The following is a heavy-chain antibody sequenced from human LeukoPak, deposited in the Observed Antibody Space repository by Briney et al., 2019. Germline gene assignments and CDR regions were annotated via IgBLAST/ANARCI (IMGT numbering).Heavy chain of an antibody. CDR2: ISNDGSNQ. CDR3: ARDQGYSYGHSFDY. Sequence: PPGGSLRLSCAVSGFTYSSHNMHWVRQAPGKGLEWVALISNDGSNQYYADSVKGRFTISRDNSKNTLYLQMNSLRAEGTAVYYCARDQGYSYGHSFDYWGQGTLVTVSS. V-gene: IGHV3-30-3*01. CDR1: GFTYSSHN. D-gene: IGHD5-18*01. J-gene: IGHJ4*02.